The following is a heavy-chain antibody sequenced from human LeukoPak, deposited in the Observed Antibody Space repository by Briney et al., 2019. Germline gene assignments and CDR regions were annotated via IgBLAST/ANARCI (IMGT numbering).Heavy chain of an antibody. V-gene: IGHV4-39*07. CDR2: IFYSGST. CDR1: GGSISSSSYY. J-gene: IGHJ5*02. D-gene: IGHD6-6*01. Sequence: PAETLSLTCTVSGGSISSSSYYWGGIRQPPGKGLEWIGSIFYSGSTYYSPSLKSRVTISLDTSRNQFSLKLSSVTAADTAVYYCAREEEDSSSSDWFDPWGQGTLVTVSS. CDR3: AREEEDSSSSDWFDP.